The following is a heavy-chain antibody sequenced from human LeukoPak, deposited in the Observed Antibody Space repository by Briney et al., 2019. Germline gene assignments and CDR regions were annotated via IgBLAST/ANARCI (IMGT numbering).Heavy chain of an antibody. V-gene: IGHV1-18*01. CDR2: ISAYNNNT. CDR3: ARLDCSSTSCRSGFDY. CDR1: GYTFTSYG. J-gene: IGHJ4*02. D-gene: IGHD2-2*01. Sequence: ASVKVSCKASGYTFTSYGISWVRQAPGQGLEWMGWISAYNNNTNYAQNLQGRVTMTTDTSTSTAYMELRSLRSDDTAVYYCARLDCSSTSCRSGFDYWGQGTLVTVSS.